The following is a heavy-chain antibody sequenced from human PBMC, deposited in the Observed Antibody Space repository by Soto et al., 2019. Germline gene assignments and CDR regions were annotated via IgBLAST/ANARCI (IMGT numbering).Heavy chain of an antibody. V-gene: IGHV4-30-4*01. CDR1: GGSISSGNYY. Sequence: PSETLSLTYTVSGGSISSGNYYWSWIRQPPGKGLEWIGFISYSGSTYYNVSLKSRVTISVDTSKNQFSLNLSFVTAADTAVYYCATMGTPATGLYYFDYWGQGTLVTVSS. D-gene: IGHD2-15*01. CDR2: ISYSGST. J-gene: IGHJ4*02. CDR3: ATMGTPATGLYYFDY.